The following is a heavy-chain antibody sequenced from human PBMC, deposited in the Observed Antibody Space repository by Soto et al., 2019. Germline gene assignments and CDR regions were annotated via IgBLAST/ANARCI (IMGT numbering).Heavy chain of an antibody. CDR2: IKSDAYGAAI. V-gene: IGHV3-15*01. Sequence: EVQLVESGGGLVKPGGSLRLSCAGSGFTFSNAWMSWVRRAPGKGLEWVGRIKSDAYGAAIDYAAPVKGRFTISRDDSNNALFLQMNKLSAEDAAVYSCTTTKGRVEPPTNDFGGQGTPVIVSS. CDR3: TTTKGRVEPPTNDF. CDR1: GFTFSNAW. D-gene: IGHD2-2*01. J-gene: IGHJ4*02.